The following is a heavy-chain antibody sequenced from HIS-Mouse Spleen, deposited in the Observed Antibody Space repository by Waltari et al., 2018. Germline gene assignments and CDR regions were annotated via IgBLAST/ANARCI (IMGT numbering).Heavy chain of an antibody. D-gene: IGHD6-13*01. CDR2: IYYSGRT. Sequence: QLQLQESGPGLVKPSETLSLTCTVSGGSISSSSYYWGWIRQPPGKGLEWIGSIYYSGRTYYNPSLKSQVTRSVDTSKNQFSLKLSSVTAADTAVYYCAREIPYSSSWYDWYFDLWGRGTLVTVSS. V-gene: IGHV4-39*07. CDR3: AREIPYSSSWYDWYFDL. J-gene: IGHJ2*01. CDR1: GGSISSSSYY.